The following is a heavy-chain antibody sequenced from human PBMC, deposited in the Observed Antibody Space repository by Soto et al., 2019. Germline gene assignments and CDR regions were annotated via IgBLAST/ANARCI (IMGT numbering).Heavy chain of an antibody. D-gene: IGHD2-2*01. CDR2: VNAGNGNT. CDR1: GYTFSSYG. CDR3: VREAVRNCTRTNCSTYWFDP. Sequence: QVQLVQSGAEVKKPGASVKVSCKASGYTFSSYGLDWVRQAPGQRLEWMGGVNAGNGNTKYSQKFQGRVTITRDTYAPTAYMEVSSLRYEDTPVYYCVREAVRNCTRTNCSTYWFDPWGQGTLVRVSS. J-gene: IGHJ5*02. V-gene: IGHV1-3*01.